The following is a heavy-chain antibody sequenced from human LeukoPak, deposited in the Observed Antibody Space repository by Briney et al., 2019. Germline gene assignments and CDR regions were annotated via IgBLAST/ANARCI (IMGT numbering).Heavy chain of an antibody. D-gene: IGHD3-10*01. V-gene: IGHV4-59*01. CDR3: ARWSTYYYGSGSYYFDY. CDR2: IYYSGST. J-gene: IGHJ4*02. Sequence: SETLSLTCTASGGSISSYYWSWIRQPPGKGLEWIGYIYYSGSTNYNPSLKSRVTISVDTSKNQFSLKLSSVTAADTAVYYCARWSTYYYGSGSYYFDYWGQGTLVTVSS. CDR1: GGSISSYY.